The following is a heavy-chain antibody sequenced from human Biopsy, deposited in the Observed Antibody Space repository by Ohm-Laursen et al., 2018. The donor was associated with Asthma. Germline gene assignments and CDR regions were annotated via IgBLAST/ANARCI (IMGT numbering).Heavy chain of an antibody. Sequence: ASVKVSCKTSGYTFNSAGITWVRQAPGQGLEWMGWTSVYNGNTKVAQKLQDRVTMITDTSTSTAYMELRSLRSDDTAVYYCASPTYCSGSSCINNYYYALDVWGQGTTVTVSS. CDR2: TSVYNGNT. J-gene: IGHJ6*02. CDR3: ASPTYCSGSSCINNYYYALDV. CDR1: GYTFNSAG. V-gene: IGHV1-18*01. D-gene: IGHD2-15*01.